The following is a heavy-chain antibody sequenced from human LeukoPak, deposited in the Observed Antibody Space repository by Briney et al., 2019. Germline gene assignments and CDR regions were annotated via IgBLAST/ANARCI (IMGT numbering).Heavy chain of an antibody. CDR2: IYHSGST. J-gene: IGHJ4*02. D-gene: IGHD4-23*01. V-gene: IGHV4-38-2*02. CDR1: GYSITSGYY. CDR3: ARVLSGGNSGAHY. Sequence: TETLSLTCTVSGYSITSGYYWGWIRQPPGKGLDWIGSIYHSGSTYYNPSLKSRVTISIDTSKNQFSLKLSSVTAADTAMYYCARVLSGGNSGAHYWGQGTLVTVSS.